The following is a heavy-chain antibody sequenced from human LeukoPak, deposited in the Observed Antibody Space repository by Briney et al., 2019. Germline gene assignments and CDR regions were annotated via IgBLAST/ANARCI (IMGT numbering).Heavy chain of an antibody. CDR1: GFTFNSYG. J-gene: IGHJ4*02. V-gene: IGHV3-30*18. Sequence: PGGSLRLSCAASGFTFNSYGMHWVRQAPGKGLEWVAVISYDGSNKYYADSVKGRFTISRDNSKNTLYLQMNSLRAEDTAVYYCAKDRVVAATPKYYFDYWGQGTLVTVSS. CDR3: AKDRVVAATPKYYFDY. CDR2: ISYDGSNK. D-gene: IGHD2-15*01.